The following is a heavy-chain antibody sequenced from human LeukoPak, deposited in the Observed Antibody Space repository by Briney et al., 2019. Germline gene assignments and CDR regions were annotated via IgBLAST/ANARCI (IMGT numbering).Heavy chain of an antibody. Sequence: GGSLRLPCAASGFPFISYGMHWVRQAPGRGLEWVAVISFDGSNKYHADSVKGRFTISRDNSKNTLYLQMNSLRPEDTAVYYCANLYGDYPDYWGQGTLVTVSS. D-gene: IGHD4-17*01. CDR1: GFPFISYG. V-gene: IGHV3-30*18. CDR3: ANLYGDYPDY. CDR2: ISFDGSNK. J-gene: IGHJ4*02.